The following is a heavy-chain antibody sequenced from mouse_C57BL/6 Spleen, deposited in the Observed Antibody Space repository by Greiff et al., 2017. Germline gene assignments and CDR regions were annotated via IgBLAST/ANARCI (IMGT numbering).Heavy chain of an antibody. CDR1: GFTFSDYG. CDR3: ATLTTVVDY. Sequence: EVQVVESGGGLVKPGGSLKLSCAASGFTFSDYGMHWVRQAPEKGLEWVAYISSGSSTIYYADTVKGRFTISRDNANNTLFLQMTSLRSEDTAMYYCATLTTVVDYWGQGTTLTVSS. V-gene: IGHV5-17*01. D-gene: IGHD1-1*01. CDR2: ISSGSSTI. J-gene: IGHJ2*01.